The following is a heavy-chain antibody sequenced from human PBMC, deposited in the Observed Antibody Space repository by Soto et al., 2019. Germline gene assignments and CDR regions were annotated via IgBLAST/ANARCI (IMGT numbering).Heavy chain of an antibody. J-gene: IGHJ6*02. CDR3: ARDQDSSSWYDTSYYGMDV. V-gene: IGHV4-39*07. D-gene: IGHD6-13*01. Sequence: SETLSLTCTVSGGSISSSSYYWGWIRQPPGKGLEWIGSIYYSGSTYYNPSLKSRVTISVDKSKNQFSLRLSSVTAADTAVYYCARDQDSSSWYDTSYYGMDVWGQGTTVTVSS. CDR2: IYYSGST. CDR1: GGSISSSSYY.